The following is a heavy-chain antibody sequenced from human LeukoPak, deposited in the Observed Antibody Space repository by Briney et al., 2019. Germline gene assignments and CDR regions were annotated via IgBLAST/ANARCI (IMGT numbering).Heavy chain of an antibody. J-gene: IGHJ4*02. V-gene: IGHV1-18*01. CDR3: ASSIMITFGGVIAKTAPFDY. D-gene: IGHD3-16*02. Sequence: GASVKVSCKASGYTFTDYGISWVRQAPGQGLEWMGWISPDSGDTSFAQKFQGRVTMTRDMSTSTVYMELSSLRSEDTAVYYCASSIMITFGGVIAKTAPFDYWGQGTLVTVSS. CDR2: ISPDSGDT. CDR1: GYTFTDYG.